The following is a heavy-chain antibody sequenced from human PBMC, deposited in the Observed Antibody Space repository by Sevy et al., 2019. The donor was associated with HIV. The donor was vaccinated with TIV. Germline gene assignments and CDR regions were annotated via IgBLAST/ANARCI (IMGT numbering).Heavy chain of an antibody. CDR3: ARDYGSASYWSGYYYYYGMDV. J-gene: IGHJ6*02. Sequence: ASVKVSCKASGYTFTSYGISWVRQAPGQGLEWMGWISAYNGNTNYAQKLQGRVTMTTDTSTSTDYMELRSLRSEDTAVYYCARDYGSASYWSGYYYYYGMDVWGQGTTVTVSS. V-gene: IGHV1-18*01. D-gene: IGHD3-10*01. CDR1: GYTFTSYG. CDR2: ISAYNGNT.